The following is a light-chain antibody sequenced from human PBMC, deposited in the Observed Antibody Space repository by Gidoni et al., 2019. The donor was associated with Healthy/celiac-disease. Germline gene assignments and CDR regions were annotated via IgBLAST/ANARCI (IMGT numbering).Light chain of an antibody. CDR3: QQRSNWIT. CDR1: QSVSSY. CDR2: DAS. J-gene: IGKJ5*01. Sequence: EIVLTQSPATLSLSPGERATLSCRASQSVSSYLAWYQQKPGQAPRLLIYDASNRATCIPARFSGSGFGTDFTLTISSLEPEDFAVYYCQQRSNWITFGQGTRLEIK. V-gene: IGKV3-11*01.